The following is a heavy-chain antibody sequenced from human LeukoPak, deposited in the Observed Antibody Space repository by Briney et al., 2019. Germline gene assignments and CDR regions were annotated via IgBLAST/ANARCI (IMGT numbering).Heavy chain of an antibody. J-gene: IGHJ4*02. CDR1: GFTFDDYG. D-gene: IGHD6-13*01. CDR2: INWNGGST. Sequence: GGSLILCCAASGFTFDDYGMSWVRHAPGIGLDWVSSINWNGGSTGYADSVKGRFTISRDNAKISLYLQMNSLRAEDTALYYCARGRGETAAGNYFDYWGKGTLVTVSS. CDR3: ARGRGETAAGNYFDY. V-gene: IGHV3-20*04.